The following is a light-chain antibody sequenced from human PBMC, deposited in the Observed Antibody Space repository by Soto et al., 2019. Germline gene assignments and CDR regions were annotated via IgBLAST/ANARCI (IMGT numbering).Light chain of an antibody. J-gene: IGKJ3*01. V-gene: IGKV3-20*01. CDR1: QTVSNNY. CDR3: QQYGTSPRT. CDR2: GAS. Sequence: EAVLTQSPGTLSLSPGERATLSCRASQTVSNNYLAWYQHRPGQAPRLLIYGASSRVAGIADRFSGSGSGTDFTLTISRLEPEDFAVYYCQQYGTSPRTFGPGTKVDLK.